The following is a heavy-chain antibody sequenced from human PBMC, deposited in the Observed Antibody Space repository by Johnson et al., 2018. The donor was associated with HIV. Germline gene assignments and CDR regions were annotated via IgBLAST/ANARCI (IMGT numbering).Heavy chain of an antibody. CDR1: GFTFSSYG. Sequence: QVQLVESGGGVVQPGRSLRLSCAASGFTFSSYGMHWVRQAPGKGLEWVAVIWYDGSNKYYAGSVKGRFTISRDNAKNSLYLQMNSLRAEDTAVYYCTTMGGQWEQLGDAFDIWGQGTMVTVSS. CDR2: IWYDGSNK. CDR3: TTMGGQWEQLGDAFDI. D-gene: IGHD1-26*01. V-gene: IGHV3-33*03. J-gene: IGHJ3*02.